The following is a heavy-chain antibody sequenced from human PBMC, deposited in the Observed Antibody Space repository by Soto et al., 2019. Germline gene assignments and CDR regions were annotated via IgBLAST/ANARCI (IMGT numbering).Heavy chain of an antibody. CDR2: ITWNSGNI. CDR3: SNDAKDVVGIPAAFPVRDYYHDMDV. D-gene: IGHD2-2*01. V-gene: IGHV3-9*01. Sequence: EVQLVESGGGLVQPGRSLRLSCAASGFTFDDYAMHWVRQAPGKGLEWVSGITWNSGNIDYADSVRGRFTISRDNAKNSLYLQMTSLRVEDTALYYCSNDAKDVVGIPAAFPVRDYYHDMDVWGKGTTVTVSS. CDR1: GFTFDDYA. J-gene: IGHJ6*03.